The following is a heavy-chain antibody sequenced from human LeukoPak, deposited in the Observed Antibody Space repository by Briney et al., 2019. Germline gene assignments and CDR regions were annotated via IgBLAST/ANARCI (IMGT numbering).Heavy chain of an antibody. Sequence: GASLRLSCVTSGFTFSSYAMSWVRQAPGKGLEWVSAISGSGGSTYYADSVKGRFTISRDNPKNTLYLQMNSLRAEDTAVYYCAKDLSAMANWGQGTLVTVSS. D-gene: IGHD5-18*01. J-gene: IGHJ4*02. CDR2: ISGSGGST. CDR3: AKDLSAMAN. CDR1: GFTFSSYA. V-gene: IGHV3-23*01.